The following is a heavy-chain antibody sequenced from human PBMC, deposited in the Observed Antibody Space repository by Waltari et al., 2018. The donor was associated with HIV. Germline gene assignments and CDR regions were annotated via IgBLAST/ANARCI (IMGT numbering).Heavy chain of an antibody. J-gene: IGHJ3*02. CDR2: ISSSGSTI. Sequence: EVQVVESGGGLVQPGGSLRLSCAASGFTFSSYEMKWVRQAPGKGLELVSYISSSGSTIYFADSVKGRFTMSRDNAKNSLYLRMNSLRAEDTAVYYCARAFMIRGTGAFDIWGQGTMVTVSS. CDR1: GFTFSSYE. V-gene: IGHV3-48*03. D-gene: IGHD3-10*01. CDR3: ARAFMIRGTGAFDI.